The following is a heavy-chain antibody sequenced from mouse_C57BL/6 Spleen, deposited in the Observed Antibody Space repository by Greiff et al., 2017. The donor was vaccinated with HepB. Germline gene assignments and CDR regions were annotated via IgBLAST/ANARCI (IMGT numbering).Heavy chain of an antibody. Sequence: QVQLQQSGAELAKPGASVKLSCKASGYTFTSYWMHWVKQRPGQGLEWIGNINPSSGYTKYNQKFKDKATLTADKSSSTAFMRLSSLACEDSAVYYFARITTVHFDYWGQGTTLTVSS. CDR1: GYTFTSYW. J-gene: IGHJ2*01. CDR3: ARITTVHFDY. D-gene: IGHD1-1*01. CDR2: INPSSGYT. V-gene: IGHV1-7*01.